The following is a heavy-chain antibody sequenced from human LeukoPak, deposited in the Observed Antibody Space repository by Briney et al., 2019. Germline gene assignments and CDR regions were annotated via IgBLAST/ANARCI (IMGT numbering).Heavy chain of an antibody. CDR2: ISDSGGST. D-gene: IGHD3-3*01. V-gene: IGHV3-23*01. Sequence: GGSLRLSCAASGFTFSSYAMSWVRQAPGKGLEWVSAISDSGGSTYYADSVKGRFTISRDNSKNTLYLQMNSLRAEDTAVYYCAKEVVGDRTYYDFWSGTPEAGGMDVWGQGTTVTVSS. CDR3: AKEVVGDRTYYDFWSGTPEAGGMDV. J-gene: IGHJ6*02. CDR1: GFTFSSYA.